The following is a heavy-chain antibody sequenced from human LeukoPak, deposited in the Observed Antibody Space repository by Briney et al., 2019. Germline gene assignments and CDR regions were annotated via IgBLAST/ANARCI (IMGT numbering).Heavy chain of an antibody. D-gene: IGHD3-10*01. CDR1: GFIFSNNW. CDR3: ITITITRGAL. V-gene: IGHV3-15*01. J-gene: IGHJ4*02. Sequence: GGSLRLSCAASGFIFSNNWFSWVRQAPGKGLEWVGHIKSKTYSETTDYAEPVKGRFTISRDDAHDMVYLQLSSLRPEDTAVYYCITITITRGALWGLGTLVTVSS. CDR2: IKSKTYSETT.